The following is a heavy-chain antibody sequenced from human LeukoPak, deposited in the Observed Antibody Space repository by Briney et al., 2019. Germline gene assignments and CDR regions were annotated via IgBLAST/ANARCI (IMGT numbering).Heavy chain of an antibody. CDR3: AKDGSGSYSLYYYYGMDV. CDR1: GFPFYGYW. J-gene: IGHJ6*02. Sequence: GGSLRLSCAATGFPFYGYWMTWLRQAPGKGLEWVANIKHDESETNYADSVKGRFTISRDNAKNSLYLQMDSLRVEDTAVYFCAKDGSGSYSLYYYYGMDVWDQGTTVTVSS. V-gene: IGHV3-7*01. CDR2: IKHDESET. D-gene: IGHD3-10*01.